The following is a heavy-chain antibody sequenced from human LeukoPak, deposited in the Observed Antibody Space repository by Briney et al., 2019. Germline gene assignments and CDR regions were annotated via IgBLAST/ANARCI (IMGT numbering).Heavy chain of an antibody. CDR1: GYNFASYW. Sequence: GESLKISCKGSGYNFASYWIGWVRQRPGTSLEWMAIIYPGDSETSYSPSFQGQATIPADKSISTAYLQWSSLEASDTAMYYCARGQSVYDSSGYYIYYFDYWGQGALSPSPQ. CDR3: ARGQSVYDSSGYYIYYFDY. D-gene: IGHD3-22*01. J-gene: IGHJ4*02. CDR2: IYPGDSET. V-gene: IGHV5-51*01.